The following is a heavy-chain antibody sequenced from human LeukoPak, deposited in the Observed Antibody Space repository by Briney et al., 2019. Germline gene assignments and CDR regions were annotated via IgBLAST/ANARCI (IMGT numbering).Heavy chain of an antibody. CDR1: GGSISGYY. V-gene: IGHV4-59*01. Sequence: PSETLSLTCTVSGGSISGYYWSWIRQPPGKGLEWIGHIYYSGSTNYNPSLKSRVTLSLDTSKNQFSLKLSSVTAADTAVYYCARDVEGAHFDYWGQGTLVTVSS. CDR3: ARDVEGAHFDY. D-gene: IGHD1-26*01. J-gene: IGHJ4*02. CDR2: IYYSGST.